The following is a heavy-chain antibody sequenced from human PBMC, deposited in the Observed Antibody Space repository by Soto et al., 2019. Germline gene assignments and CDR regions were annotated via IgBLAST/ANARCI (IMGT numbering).Heavy chain of an antibody. J-gene: IGHJ4*02. Sequence: VDLVETGGGLIQPGGSLRLSCAVSGLTVTNNHMNWNWVRQAPGKGLEWVSVIYGADNDNTYYADSVRDRFTVSRDSSQNMVFLQMNGLRAEDTAVYYCARGGYDWGQGTLVTVSS. V-gene: IGHV3-53*02. D-gene: IGHD6-13*01. CDR2: IYGADNDNT. CDR3: ARGGYD. CDR1: GLTVTNNH.